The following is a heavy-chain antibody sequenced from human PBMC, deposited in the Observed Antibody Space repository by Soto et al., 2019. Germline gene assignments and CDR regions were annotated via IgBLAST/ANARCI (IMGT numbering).Heavy chain of an antibody. J-gene: IGHJ4*02. CDR3: ALQLLRYRLVAGY. D-gene: IGHD3-9*01. V-gene: IGHV1-46*01. Sequence: ASVKVSRKASGYTFTSYYMHWVRQAPGQGLEWMGIINPSGGSTSYAQKFQGRVTMTRDTSTSTVYMELSSLRSEDTAVYYCALQLLRYRLVAGYWGQGTLVTVS. CDR1: GYTFTSYY. CDR2: INPSGGST.